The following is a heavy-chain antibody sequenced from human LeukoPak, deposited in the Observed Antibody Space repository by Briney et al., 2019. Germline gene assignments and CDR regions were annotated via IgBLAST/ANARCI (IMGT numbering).Heavy chain of an antibody. Sequence: SETLSLTCTVSGGSISSNTYYWGWIRQPPGKGLEWIASLYYGGTTYYNPSLKSRVTISADTSKNHFSLRLSSVTAADTAVYYCARRPLYGYYFDYWGQGTLVTVSS. CDR2: LYYGGTT. CDR3: ARRPLYGYYFDY. D-gene: IGHD4-17*01. CDR1: GGSISSNTYY. J-gene: IGHJ4*02. V-gene: IGHV4-39*02.